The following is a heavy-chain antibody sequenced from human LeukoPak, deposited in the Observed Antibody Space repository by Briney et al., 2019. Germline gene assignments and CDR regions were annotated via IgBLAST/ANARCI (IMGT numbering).Heavy chain of an antibody. Sequence: ASVKVFCKASGYTFTGYYMHWVRQAPGQGLEWMGWINPNSGGTNYAQKFQGRVTMTRDTSISTAYMELSRLRSDDTAVYYCARSYDSSSRRLDYWGQGTLVTVSS. CDR2: INPNSGGT. V-gene: IGHV1-2*02. CDR3: ARSYDSSSRRLDY. CDR1: GYTFTGYY. D-gene: IGHD3-22*01. J-gene: IGHJ4*02.